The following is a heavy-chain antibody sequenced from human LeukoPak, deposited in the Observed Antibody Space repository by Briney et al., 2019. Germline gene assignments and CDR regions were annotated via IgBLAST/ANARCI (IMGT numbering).Heavy chain of an antibody. CDR3: ARHRNYYRRGSFDI. V-gene: IGHV4-39*07. J-gene: IGHJ3*02. CDR2: IYYSGRS. D-gene: IGHD3-10*01. CDR1: GDSINSNPYS. Sequence: PSETLSLTCTVSGDSINSNPYSWAWIRQPPGKGLEWIGSIYYSGRSYYKVSLKGRVIISLDTPNNQFSLKVSSVTAADTALYYCARHRNYYRRGSFDIWGQGAMVTVSS.